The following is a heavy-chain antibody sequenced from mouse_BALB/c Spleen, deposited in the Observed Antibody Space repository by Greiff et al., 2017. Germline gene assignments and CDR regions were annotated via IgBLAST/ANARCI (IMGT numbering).Heavy chain of an antibody. V-gene: IGHV8-12*01. Sequence: QVTLKESGPGILQPSQTLSLTCSFSGFSLSTSGMGVSWIRQPSGKGLEWLAHIYWDDDKRYNPSLKSRLTISKDTSRNQVFLKITSVDTADTATYYCARRAGGSFAYWGQGTLVTVSA. D-gene: IGHD4-1*01. J-gene: IGHJ3*01. CDR2: IYWDDDK. CDR3: ARRAGGSFAY. CDR1: GFSLSTSGMG.